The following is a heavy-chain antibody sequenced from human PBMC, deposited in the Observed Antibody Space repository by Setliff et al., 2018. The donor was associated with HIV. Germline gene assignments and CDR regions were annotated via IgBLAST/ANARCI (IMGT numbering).Heavy chain of an antibody. CDR2: IHHSGTT. CDR1: GYSISSGYY. D-gene: IGHD1-26*01. CDR3: ARVPHRVVGTTTLLYHSDY. Sequence: SGTLSLTCAVSGYSISSGYYWAWIRQSPGKGLDWIGSIHHSGTTYYNPSLKSRVTISVDTTTNQVSLQVNSVTAVDTAVYYCARVPHRVVGTTTLLYHSDYWGLGTLVTVSS. J-gene: IGHJ4*02. V-gene: IGHV4-38-2*01.